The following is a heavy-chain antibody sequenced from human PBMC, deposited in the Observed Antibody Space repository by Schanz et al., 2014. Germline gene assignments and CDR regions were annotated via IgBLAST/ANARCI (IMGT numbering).Heavy chain of an antibody. J-gene: IGHJ6*02. CDR3: ARDPSFSMVRGVIIDSYYYGMDV. CDR2: ITAYNGDT. V-gene: IGHV1-18*01. CDR1: GYTFSSYG. D-gene: IGHD3-10*01. Sequence: QVQLVQSGAEVKKPGASVKVSCKASGYTFSSYGITWVRQAPGQGLEWMGWITAYNGDTNYALKLQGRVTMTRNTSISTAYMELSSLRSEDTAVYYCARDPSFSMVRGVIIDSYYYGMDVWGQGTTVTVSS.